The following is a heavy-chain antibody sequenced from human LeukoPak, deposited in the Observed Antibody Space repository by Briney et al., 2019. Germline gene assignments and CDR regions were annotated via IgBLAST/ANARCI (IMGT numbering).Heavy chain of an antibody. CDR1: GYTFTGYF. CDR3: ARLRWERGALDY. J-gene: IGHJ4*02. V-gene: IGHV1-2*02. CDR2: INPNNGDT. D-gene: IGHD1-26*01. Sequence: ASVKVSCKAAGYTFTGYFMDWVRQAPGQGLEWMGEINPNNGDTKFAQKLEGRVTMTRDTSITTAYMELSSLKSDDTAVYYCARLRWERGALDYWGQGTPVTVSS.